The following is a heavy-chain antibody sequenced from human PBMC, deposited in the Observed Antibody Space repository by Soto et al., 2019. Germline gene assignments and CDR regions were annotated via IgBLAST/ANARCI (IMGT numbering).Heavy chain of an antibody. CDR2: LSAYHGNT. CDR3: ARDRSVGATSGAFDI. D-gene: IGHD1-26*01. Sequence: GASVKVSCKAYGYTFTIYGISWARQDPGQGLVWTGWLSAYHGNTYYEQKLQGRVTMPTATSTSTPYMGLRSLRSDDTAVYYCARDRSVGATSGAFDIWGQGTMVTVSS. V-gene: IGHV1-18*01. CDR1: GYTFTIYG. J-gene: IGHJ3*02.